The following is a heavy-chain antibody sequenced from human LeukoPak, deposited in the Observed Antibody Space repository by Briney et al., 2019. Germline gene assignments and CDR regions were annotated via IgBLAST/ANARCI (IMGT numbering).Heavy chain of an antibody. CDR3: ARGPRAEYFQH. J-gene: IGHJ1*01. V-gene: IGHV1-69*13. Sequence: SVKVSCKVSGYTLTELSMHWVRQAPGQGLEWMGGIIPIFGTANYAQKFQGRVTITADESTSTAYMELSSLRSEDTAVYYCARGPRAEYFQHWGQGTLVTVSS. CDR2: IIPIFGTA. CDR1: GYTLTELS.